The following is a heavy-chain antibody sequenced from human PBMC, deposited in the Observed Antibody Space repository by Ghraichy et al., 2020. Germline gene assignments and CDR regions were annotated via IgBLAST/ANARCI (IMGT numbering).Heavy chain of an antibody. Sequence: ESLNISCTVSGGSISSSRYYWGWIRQPPGKGLEWIGSIYYSGSSFYNPSLKSRVTISVDTSKNQFSLMLNSVAAADTAVYFCSRLPYDYVRGSYRPYYFDLWGQGALVTVS. CDR1: GGSISSSRYY. CDR2: IYYSGSS. CDR3: SRLPYDYVRGSYRPYYFDL. V-gene: IGHV4-39*01. D-gene: IGHD3-16*02. J-gene: IGHJ4*02.